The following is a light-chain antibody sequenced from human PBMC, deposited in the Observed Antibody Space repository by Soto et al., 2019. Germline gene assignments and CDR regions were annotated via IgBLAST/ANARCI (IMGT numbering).Light chain of an antibody. CDR1: SSNIGAGYD. Sequence: QSVLTQPPSVSGAPGQRVTISCTGSSSNIGAGYDVHWYQQLPGTAPKLFIYGNNNRPSGVPDRFSGCQSATSASLAITGRLAGDDADYYCRSYCSSLSGLVFGGGTELAVL. CDR2: GNN. J-gene: IGLJ3*02. CDR3: RSYCSSLSGLV. V-gene: IGLV1-40*01.